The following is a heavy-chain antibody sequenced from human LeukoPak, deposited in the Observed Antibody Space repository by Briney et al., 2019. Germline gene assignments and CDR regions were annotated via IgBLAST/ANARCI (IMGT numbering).Heavy chain of an antibody. V-gene: IGHV3-15*01. Sequence: GGSLRLSCAASGFTFSNAWMSWVRQAPGKGLEWVGRIKRKTDGGTTDYAAPVKGRFTISRDDSKNTLYLQMNSLKTEDTAVYYCTTDHPGGHWGQGTLVTVSS. CDR1: GFTFSNAW. CDR2: IKRKTDGGTT. J-gene: IGHJ4*02. D-gene: IGHD3-16*01. CDR3: TTDHPGGH.